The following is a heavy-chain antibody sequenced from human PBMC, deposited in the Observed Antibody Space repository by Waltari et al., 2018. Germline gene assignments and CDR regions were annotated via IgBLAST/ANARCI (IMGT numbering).Heavy chain of an antibody. CDR2: IYHSGST. J-gene: IGHJ4*02. CDR3: ARLTVTTGYFDY. Sequence: QVQLQESGPGLVKPSETLSLTCAVSGYSISSGYYWGWIRQPPGKGLEWIGSIYHSGSTYYNPSLKSRVTISVDTSKNQFSLKLSSVTAADTAVYYCARLTVTTGYFDYWGQGTLVTVSS. CDR1: GYSISSGYY. D-gene: IGHD4-4*01. V-gene: IGHV4-38-2*01.